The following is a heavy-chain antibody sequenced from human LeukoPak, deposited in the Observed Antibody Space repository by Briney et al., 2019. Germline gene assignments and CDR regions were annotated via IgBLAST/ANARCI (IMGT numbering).Heavy chain of an antibody. CDR1: GFTFSSYA. V-gene: IGHV3-23*01. CDR3: ANYGKHDY. J-gene: IGHJ4*02. Sequence: GGSLRLSCAASGFTFSSYAMSWVRQAPGKGLEWVSGISGSGGSTDYADSVKGRFTISRDNSKNTPYLQMNSLRAEDTAVYYCANYGKHDYWGQGTLVTASS. D-gene: IGHD4-17*01. CDR2: ISGSGGST.